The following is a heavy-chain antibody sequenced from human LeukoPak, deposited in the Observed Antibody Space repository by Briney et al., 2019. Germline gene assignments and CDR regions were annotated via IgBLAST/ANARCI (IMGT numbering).Heavy chain of an antibody. CDR2: ISSSSSYI. V-gene: IGHV3-21*01. D-gene: IGHD3-10*01. Sequence: GESLRLSCAASGFTFSSYSMNWVRQAPGKGLEWVSSISSSSSYIYYADSVKGRFTISRDNAKNSLYLQMNSLRAEDTAVYYCARAGLLWFGDLGYYFDYWGQGTLVTVSS. CDR3: ARAGLLWFGDLGYYFDY. CDR1: GFTFSSYS. J-gene: IGHJ4*02.